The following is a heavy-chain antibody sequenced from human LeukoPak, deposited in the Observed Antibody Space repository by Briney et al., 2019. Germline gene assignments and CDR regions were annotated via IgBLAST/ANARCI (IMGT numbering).Heavy chain of an antibody. CDR2: ISGSGGST. CDR1: GFTFSSYA. J-gene: IGHJ4*02. CDR3: AKMGGDYGGLDY. V-gene: IGHV3-23*01. D-gene: IGHD4-17*01. Sequence: GGSLRLSCAASGFTFSSYAMSWVRQAPGKGLEWVSAISGSGGSTYYADFVKGRFTISRDNSKNTLYLQMNSLRAEDTAVYYCAKMGGDYGGLDYWGQGTLVTVSS.